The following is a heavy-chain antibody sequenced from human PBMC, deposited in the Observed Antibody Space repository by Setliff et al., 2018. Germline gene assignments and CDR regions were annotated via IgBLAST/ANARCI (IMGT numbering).Heavy chain of an antibody. D-gene: IGHD5-18*01. CDR2: TIPMFGST. Sequence: SVKVSCKASGDTFRSYGISWVRQAPGQGLEWMGGTIPMFGSTTYAQKFQGRVTIITDESTTTAYRELSSLGSEDTAVYYCVREGVDTRSSTDYRYYMDVWGKGTTVTVSS. V-gene: IGHV1-69*05. CDR1: GDTFRSYG. J-gene: IGHJ6*03. CDR3: VREGVDTRSSTDYRYYMDV.